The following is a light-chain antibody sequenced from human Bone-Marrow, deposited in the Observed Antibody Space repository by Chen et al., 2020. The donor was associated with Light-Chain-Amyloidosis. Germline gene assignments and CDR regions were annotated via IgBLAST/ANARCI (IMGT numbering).Light chain of an antibody. CDR2: RDT. CDR1: DLPTKY. V-gene: IGLV3-25*03. CDR3: QSADSSGTYEVI. Sequence: SSELPQPPPVSVSPGQPARITCSGDDLPTKYAYWYQQKPGQAPVLVIHRDTERPSGISERFSGSSSGTTATLTISGVQAEDEADYHCQSADSSGTYEVIFGGGTKLTVL. J-gene: IGLJ2*01.